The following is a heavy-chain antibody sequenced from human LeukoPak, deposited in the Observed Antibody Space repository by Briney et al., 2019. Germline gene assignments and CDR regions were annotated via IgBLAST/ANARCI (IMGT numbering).Heavy chain of an antibody. J-gene: IGHJ4*02. CDR1: GFTFRNYG. CDR2: TSYDGSNK. D-gene: IGHD2-21*02. Sequence: PGGSLRLSCAASGFTFRNYGMHWVRQAPGKGLEWVAATSYDGSNKHYADSVKGRFIVSRDNSKNTVYLQMDSLRPEDTAVYYCAKGGEFSGSDCYYFDYWGQGTLVTVSS. V-gene: IGHV3-30*18. CDR3: AKGGEFSGSDCYYFDY.